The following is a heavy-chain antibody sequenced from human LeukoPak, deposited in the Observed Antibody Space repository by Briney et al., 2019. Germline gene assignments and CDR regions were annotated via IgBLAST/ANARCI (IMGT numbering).Heavy chain of an antibody. CDR1: GGSISSSSYY. CDR3: ASLEAMAEDAFDI. D-gene: IGHD5-24*01. V-gene: IGHV4-39*01. J-gene: IGHJ3*02. Sequence: SETLSLTCTVSGGSISSSSYYWGWIRQPPGKGLEWIGSIYYSGSTYYNPSLKSRVTISVDTSKNQFSLKLSSVTAPDTAVYYCASLEAMAEDAFDIWGQGTMVTVSS. CDR2: IYYSGST.